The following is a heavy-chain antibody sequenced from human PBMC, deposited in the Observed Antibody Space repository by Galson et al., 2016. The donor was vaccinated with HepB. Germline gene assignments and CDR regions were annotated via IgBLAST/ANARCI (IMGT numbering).Heavy chain of an antibody. CDR3: VRTSGYRYGPADY. D-gene: IGHD5-18*01. CDR1: GFSLSTTGVT. Sequence: PALVKPTQTLTLTCTFSGFSLSTTGVTVGWIRQPPGKALEWLALISWDDDKRYSLSLSNRLTVTKDTSKNQVVLTMTDMEPVDTGTYFCVRTSGYRYGPADYWGQGTLVTVSS. V-gene: IGHV2-5*04. CDR2: ISWDDDK. J-gene: IGHJ4*02.